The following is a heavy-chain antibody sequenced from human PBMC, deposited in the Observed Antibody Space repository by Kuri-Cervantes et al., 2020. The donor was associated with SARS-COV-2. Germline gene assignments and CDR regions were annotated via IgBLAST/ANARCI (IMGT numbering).Heavy chain of an antibody. CDR2: IPGDGGVA. V-gene: IGHV3-23*01. CDR3: ARDHNDFWCGYYPLDY. D-gene: IGHD3-3*01. J-gene: IGHJ4*02. CDR1: GFTFSDYY. Sequence: GESLKISCAASGFTFSDYYMTWIRQPPGKGLEWVSTIPGDGGVAYYADSVQGRFSISRDNSGNTLYLQMNSLRAEDTAVYYCARDHNDFWCGYYPLDYWGQGTLVTVSS.